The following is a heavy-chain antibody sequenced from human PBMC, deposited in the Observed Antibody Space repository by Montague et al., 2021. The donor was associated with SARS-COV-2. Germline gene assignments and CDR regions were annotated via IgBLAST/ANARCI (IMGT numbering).Heavy chain of an antibody. Sequence: SLRLSCAASGFTFSNSAMNWVRQAPGKGLEWVSGSSGSDGGTHYADSVKGRFTISRDNSKNVLYLQVNSLRAEDTALYYCAKDSYYYGLGYGMDVWGQETTVTVSS. CDR1: GFTFSNSA. D-gene: IGHD3-10*01. CDR2: SSGSDGGT. J-gene: IGHJ6*02. V-gene: IGHV3-23*01. CDR3: AKDSYYYGLGYGMDV.